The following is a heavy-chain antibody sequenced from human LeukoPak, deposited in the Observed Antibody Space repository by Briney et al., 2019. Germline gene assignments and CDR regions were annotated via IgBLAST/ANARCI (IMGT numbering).Heavy chain of an antibody. CDR2: IYYSGST. CDR3: ARGLGRLAPDSADY. D-gene: IGHD6-19*01. J-gene: IGHJ4*02. Sequence: SETLSLTCTVSGGSISSGDYYWSWIRQPPGKGLEWIGYIYYSGSTYYNPSLKSRVTISVDTSKNQFSLKLSSVTAADTAVYYCARGLGRLAPDSADYWGQGTLVTVSS. CDR1: GGSISSGDYY. V-gene: IGHV4-30-4*01.